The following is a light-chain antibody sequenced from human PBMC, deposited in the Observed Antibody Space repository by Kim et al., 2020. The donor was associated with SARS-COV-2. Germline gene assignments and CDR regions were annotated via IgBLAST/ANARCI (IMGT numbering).Light chain of an antibody. Sequence: GGTVTLTCASRTGAVTSDYYPNWIQQKPGQAPRALIYSTGNKHTWTPARFSGSLHGGKAALTLSGVQREDEAEYYCLLYYGGGHWVFGGGTKLTVL. CDR3: LLYYGGGHWV. J-gene: IGLJ3*02. CDR1: TGAVTSDYY. CDR2: STG. V-gene: IGLV7-43*01.